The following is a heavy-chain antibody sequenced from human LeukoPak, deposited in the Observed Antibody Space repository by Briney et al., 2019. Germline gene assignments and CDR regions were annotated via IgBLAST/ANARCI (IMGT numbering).Heavy chain of an antibody. CDR1: GGSISSYY. D-gene: IGHD6-19*01. J-gene: IGHJ4*02. CDR2: IYYSGST. CDR3: ARVSSGWLHYFDY. V-gene: IGHV4-59*01. Sequence: SETLSLTCTVSGGSISSYYWSWIRQPPGKGLEWIGYIYYSGSTNYNPSLKSRVSISVDTSKNQFSLKLSSVTAADTAVYYCARVSSGWLHYFDYWGQGTLVTVSS.